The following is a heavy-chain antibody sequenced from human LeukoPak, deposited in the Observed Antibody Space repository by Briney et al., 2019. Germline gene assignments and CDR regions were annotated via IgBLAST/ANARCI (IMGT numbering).Heavy chain of an antibody. CDR1: GGSISSYY. V-gene: IGHV4-4*07. D-gene: IGHD3-3*01. CDR3: AREYYDFWSGNYFHNDY. Sequence: SETLSLTCTVSGGSISSYYWSWIRQPAGKGLEWIGRIYTSGSTNYNPSLKSRVTMSVDTSKNQFSLKLSSVTAADTAVYYCAREYYDFWSGNYFHNDYWGQGTLVTVSS. J-gene: IGHJ4*02. CDR2: IYTSGST.